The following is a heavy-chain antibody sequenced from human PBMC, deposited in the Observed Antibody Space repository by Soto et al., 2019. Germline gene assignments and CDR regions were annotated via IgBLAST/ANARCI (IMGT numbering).Heavy chain of an antibody. CDR3: VKEAVYDFWSRPSDV. D-gene: IGHD3-3*01. Sequence: GGLLRLGCSAARVPSSGYPMDLVRQAPGKGLEYVSAISSNGGSTYYADSVKGRFTISRDNSKNTLYLQMSSLRAEDTAVYYCVKEAVYDFWSRPSDVWGHGTTVTVSS. V-gene: IGHV3-64D*06. CDR1: RVPSSGYP. CDR2: ISSNGGST. J-gene: IGHJ6*02.